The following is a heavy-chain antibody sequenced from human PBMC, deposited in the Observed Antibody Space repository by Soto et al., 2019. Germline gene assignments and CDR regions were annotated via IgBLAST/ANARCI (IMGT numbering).Heavy chain of an antibody. Sequence: GGSLRLSCAASGFTFDDYAMHWVRQAPGKGLEWVSGISWNSGSIGYADSVKGRFTISRDNAKNSLYLQMNSLRAEDTALYYFAKDTPPGIAVAGLAYWGQGPLVTVSP. V-gene: IGHV3-9*01. D-gene: IGHD6-19*01. J-gene: IGHJ4*02. CDR3: AKDTPPGIAVAGLAY. CDR2: ISWNSGSI. CDR1: GFTFDDYA.